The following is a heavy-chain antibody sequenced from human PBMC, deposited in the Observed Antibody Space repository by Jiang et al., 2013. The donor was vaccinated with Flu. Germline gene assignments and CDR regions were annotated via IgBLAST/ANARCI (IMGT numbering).Heavy chain of an antibody. V-gene: IGHV3-53*04. Sequence: GKGLEWVSVIDSGDRTYYADSVKGRFTISRHNSKNTVFLEMKSLRVEDSAVYFCARGRYYDASGYYYYYYGMDVWGQGTTVTVSS. J-gene: IGHJ6*02. CDR3: ARGRYYDASGYYYYYYGMDV. CDR2: IDSGDRT. D-gene: IGHD3-22*01.